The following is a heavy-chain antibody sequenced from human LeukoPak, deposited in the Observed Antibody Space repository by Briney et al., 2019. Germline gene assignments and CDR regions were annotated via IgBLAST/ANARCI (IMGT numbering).Heavy chain of an antibody. CDR2: IYYSGST. V-gene: IGHV4-59*01. D-gene: IGHD3-10*01. Sequence: SETLSLTCTVSGGSISSYYWSWIRQPPGKGLEWIRYIYYSGSTNHNPSLKSRVTISVDTSKNQFSLKLSSVTAADTAVYYCARRSMVRGVIFDYWGQGTLVTVSS. CDR1: GGSISSYY. CDR3: ARRSMVRGVIFDY. J-gene: IGHJ4*02.